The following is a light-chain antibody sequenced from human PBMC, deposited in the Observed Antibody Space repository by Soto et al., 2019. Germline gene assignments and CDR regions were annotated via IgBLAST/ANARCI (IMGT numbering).Light chain of an antibody. V-gene: IGLV1-40*01. Sequence: QSVLTQPPSVSGAPGQRVTISCTGSSSNIGAGYDVHWYQQVPGTAPKLLTSGNTNRPSGVPDRFSGSKSGTSASLAITGLQAEDEADYYCQSYDSSLSAHVVFGGGTKVTVL. CDR1: SSNIGAGYD. CDR2: GNT. CDR3: QSYDSSLSAHVV. J-gene: IGLJ2*01.